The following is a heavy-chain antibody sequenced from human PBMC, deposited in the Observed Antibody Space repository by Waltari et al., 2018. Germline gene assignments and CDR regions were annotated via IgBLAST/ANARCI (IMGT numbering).Heavy chain of an antibody. CDR3: AHTTGRITIFGVVIYRDG. CDR1: GFSLSTSGVG. J-gene: IGHJ6*03. D-gene: IGHD3-3*01. V-gene: IGHV2-5*01. Sequence: QITLKESGPTLVKPTQTLTLTCTFSGFSLSTSGVGVGWNRPPPGKALEGLALIEANDDKHYSPSLKSRLTIHKDTSKNQVVLTMTHMHPFDTATYYCAHTTGRITIFGVVIYRDGWGKGTTVTVSS. CDR2: IEANDDK.